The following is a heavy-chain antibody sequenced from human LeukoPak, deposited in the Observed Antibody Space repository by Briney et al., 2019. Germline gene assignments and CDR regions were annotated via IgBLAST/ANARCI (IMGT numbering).Heavy chain of an antibody. CDR2: IRSKAYGGTT. CDR1: GFTFGDYA. D-gene: IGHD3-22*01. CDR3: TRDYYDSSGYSYYFDY. Sequence: GGSLRLSCTASGFTFGDYAMSWFRQAPGKGLEWVGFIRSKAYGGTTEYAASVKGRFTISRDDSKSIAYLQMNSLKTEDTAVYYCTRDYYDSSGYSYYFDYWGQGTLVTVSS. J-gene: IGHJ4*02. V-gene: IGHV3-49*03.